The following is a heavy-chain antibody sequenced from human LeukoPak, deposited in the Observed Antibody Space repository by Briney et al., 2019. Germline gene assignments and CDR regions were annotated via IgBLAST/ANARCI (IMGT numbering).Heavy chain of an antibody. V-gene: IGHV3-30-3*01. D-gene: IGHD3-22*01. CDR1: GFTFSSYA. Sequence: PGRFLRLSCAASGFTFSSYAMHWVRQAPGKGLEWVAVISYDGSNKYYADSVKGRFTISRDNSKNTLYLQMNSLRAEDTAVYYCARSGYSRFLGYWGQGTLVTVSP. CDR2: ISYDGSNK. CDR3: ARSGYSRFLGY. J-gene: IGHJ4*02.